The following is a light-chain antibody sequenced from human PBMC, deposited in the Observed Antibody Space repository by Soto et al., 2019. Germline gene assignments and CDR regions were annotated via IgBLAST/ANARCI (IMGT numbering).Light chain of an antibody. CDR1: QSVSSY. J-gene: IGKJ4*01. CDR3: QQRSNWLT. V-gene: IGKV3-11*01. Sequence: EIVLTQSPATLSLSPGERATLSCRASQSVSSYLAWYQQKPGQAPRLLIYDASNRAPGIPARFSGSGSGTDFTLTISSLEPEDFAVYYGQQRSNWLTFGGGTKGEIK. CDR2: DAS.